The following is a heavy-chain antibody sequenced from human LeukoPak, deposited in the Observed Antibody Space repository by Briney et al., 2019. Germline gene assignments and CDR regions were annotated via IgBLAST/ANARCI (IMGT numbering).Heavy chain of an antibody. CDR1: GITLSNYG. CDR2: ISDGGGSR. V-gene: IGHV3-23*01. D-gene: IGHD1-1*01. CDR3: ARDPSGSWNDVGTFDS. J-gene: IGHJ4*02. Sequence: PGGSLRLSCAVSGITLSNYGMSWVRQAPGKGLEWVAGISDGGGSRNYADSVKGRFTISRDNSKNTVYLQMTSLRAEDTALYYCARDPSGSWNDVGTFDSWGQGTLVSVSS.